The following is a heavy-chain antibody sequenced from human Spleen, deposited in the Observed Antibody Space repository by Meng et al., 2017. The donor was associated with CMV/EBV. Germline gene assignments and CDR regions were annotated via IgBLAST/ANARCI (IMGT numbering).Heavy chain of an antibody. CDR2: IYSGGSST. Sequence: GGSLRLSCAASGFTFSSYWMSWVRQAPGKGLEWVSIIYSGGSSTSYADSVKGRFTISRDNSKNTLYLQMNSLRAEDTAVYYCAKEEYSSSSGGVDYWGQGTLVTVSS. J-gene: IGHJ4*02. V-gene: IGHV3-23*03. CDR1: GFTFSSYW. D-gene: IGHD6-6*01. CDR3: AKEEYSSSSGGVDY.